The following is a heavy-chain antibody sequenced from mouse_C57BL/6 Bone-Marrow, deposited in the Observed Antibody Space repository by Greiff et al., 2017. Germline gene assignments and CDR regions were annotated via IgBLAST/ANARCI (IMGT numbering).Heavy chain of an antibody. CDR1: GYTFTSYW. V-gene: IGHV1-55*01. D-gene: IGHD1-1*01. CDR3: ASQFNYYGSSWFAY. J-gene: IGHJ3*01. CDR2: IYPGSGST. Sequence: QVQLKQPGAELVKPGASVKMSCKASGYTFTSYWITWVKQRPGQGLEWIGDIYPGSGSTNYNEKFKSKATLTVDTSSSTAYMQLSSLTSEDAAVYYCASQFNYYGSSWFAYWGQGTLVTVSA.